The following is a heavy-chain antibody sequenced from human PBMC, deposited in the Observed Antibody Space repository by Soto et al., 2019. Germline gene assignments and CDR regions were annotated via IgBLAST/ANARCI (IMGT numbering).Heavy chain of an antibody. CDR2: IYYSGRT. V-gene: IGHV4-59*01. D-gene: IGHD6-6*01. CDR1: GGSISRYY. CDR3: ARGGSSVSSYYYYGMDV. Sequence: PSETLSLTCTVSGGSISRYYWSWIRQLPGKGMEWDGYIYYSGRTNYNPSLKSRVTLSEDTSKNQFSLKLSSVTAADTAVYYCARGGSSVSSYYYYGMDVWGQGTTVTVS. J-gene: IGHJ6*02.